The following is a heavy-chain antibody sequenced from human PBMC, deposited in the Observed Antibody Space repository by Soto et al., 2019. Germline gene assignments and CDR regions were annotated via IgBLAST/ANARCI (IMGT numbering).Heavy chain of an antibody. CDR1: GYSFTTYW. CDR3: ARDPKGVGAYKLFND. D-gene: IGHD2-15*01. CDR2: IYPGDSDT. Sequence: GESLKISCKGSGYSFTTYWIGWVRQMPGKGLEWMGIIYPGDSDTRYSPSFQGQVTISADKSISTAYLQWSGLKASDAAMYYCARDPKGVGAYKLFNDRGEGALVTVCS. J-gene: IGHJ4*02. V-gene: IGHV5-51*01.